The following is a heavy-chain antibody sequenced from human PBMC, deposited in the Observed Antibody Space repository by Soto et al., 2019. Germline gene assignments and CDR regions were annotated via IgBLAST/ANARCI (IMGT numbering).Heavy chain of an antibody. CDR1: GGSISSYY. J-gene: IGHJ4*02. CDR3: ARGWVVAASWVDYYFDY. Sequence: SETLSLTCTVSGGSISSYYWSWIRQPPGKGLEWIGYIYYSGSTNYNPSLKSRVTISVDTSKNQFSLKLSSVTAADMAVYYCARGWVVAASWVDYYFDYWGQGTLVTVSS. V-gene: IGHV4-59*01. D-gene: IGHD2-15*01. CDR2: IYYSGST.